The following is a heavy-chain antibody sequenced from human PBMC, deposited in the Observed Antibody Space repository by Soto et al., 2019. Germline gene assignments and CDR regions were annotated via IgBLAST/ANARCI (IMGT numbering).Heavy chain of an antibody. Sequence: SETLSLTCTVSGGSISSCYWSWIRQPAGKGLEWIGRIYTSGSTNYNPSLKSRVTMSVDTSKNQFSLKLSSVTAADTAVYYCARDGTMVRGGTLGMDVWGQGTTVTLSS. CDR1: GGSISSCY. CDR2: IYTSGST. D-gene: IGHD3-10*01. CDR3: ARDGTMVRGGTLGMDV. V-gene: IGHV4-4*07. J-gene: IGHJ6*02.